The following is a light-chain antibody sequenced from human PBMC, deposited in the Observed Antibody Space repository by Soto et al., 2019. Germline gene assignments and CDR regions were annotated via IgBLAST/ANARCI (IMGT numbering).Light chain of an antibody. CDR3: QQCNNWPYT. CDR1: QSVNSN. V-gene: IGKV3-15*01. Sequence: EIVMTQSPATLSVSPGERATLSCRASQSVNSNLAWYQQKPGQAPRLLIYYASTRVTGIPARFSGSGSGTEFTLTISSLQSEDFAVYYCQQCNNWPYTFGQGTKLEIK. J-gene: IGKJ2*01. CDR2: YAS.